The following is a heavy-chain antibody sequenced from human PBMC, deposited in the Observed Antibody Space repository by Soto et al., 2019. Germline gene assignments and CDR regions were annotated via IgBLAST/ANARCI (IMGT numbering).Heavy chain of an antibody. CDR1: GFTFIKAW. CDR2: IKSKTDGGTT. CDR3: TTLSITIFGVVLMDV. D-gene: IGHD3-3*01. Sequence: GGALRLSCAASGFTFIKAWMNWVLQAPWKGLEWVGRIKSKTDGGTTDYAAPVKGRFTISRDDSKNTLYLQMNSLKTEDTAVYYCTTLSITIFGVVLMDVWGQGTTVTVSS. J-gene: IGHJ6*02. V-gene: IGHV3-15*07.